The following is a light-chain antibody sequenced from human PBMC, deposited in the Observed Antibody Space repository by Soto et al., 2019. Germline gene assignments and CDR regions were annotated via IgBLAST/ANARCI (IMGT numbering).Light chain of an antibody. V-gene: IGLV1-51*01. Sequence: QSVMTQPPSVSAAPGQKVTISCSVSSSNIGGNSVSWYQQLPGTAPKLLISDDNKRPSGIPDRLSGSKSGTSATLGITGFQTGDEADYYCGSWDSSLSAYVFGPGTKLTVL. J-gene: IGLJ1*01. CDR1: SSNIGGNS. CDR2: DDN. CDR3: GSWDSSLSAYV.